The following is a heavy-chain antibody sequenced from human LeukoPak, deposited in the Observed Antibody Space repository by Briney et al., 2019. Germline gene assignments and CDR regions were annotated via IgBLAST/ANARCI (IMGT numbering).Heavy chain of an antibody. J-gene: IGHJ4*02. CDR2: ISSSGGTT. CDR3: AVRSYCSSTSCLARYFDY. D-gene: IGHD2-2*01. V-gene: IGHV3-23*01. Sequence: PGGSLRLSCAASGFAFSSYAMSWVRQAPGKGLEWVSGISSSGGTTNYADSVKGRFTISRDNSKKTLWLQMNSLRAEDTAVYYCAVRSYCSSTSCLARYFDYWGQGALVTVSS. CDR1: GFAFSSYA.